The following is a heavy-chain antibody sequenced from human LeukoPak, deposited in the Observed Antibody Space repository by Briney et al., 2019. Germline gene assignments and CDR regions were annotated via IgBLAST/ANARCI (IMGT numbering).Heavy chain of an antibody. Sequence: SETLSLTCTVSGVSISSSNSYWGWIRQPPGKGLEWIGSIYYSGNTYYNASLKSQVSISIDTSKNQFSLRLTSVTAADTAVYYCARDLVVWEVQHDAFDIWGQGTMVTVSS. CDR1: GVSISSSNSY. CDR3: ARDLVVWEVQHDAFDI. CDR2: IYYSGNT. J-gene: IGHJ3*02. D-gene: IGHD1-26*01. V-gene: IGHV4-39*02.